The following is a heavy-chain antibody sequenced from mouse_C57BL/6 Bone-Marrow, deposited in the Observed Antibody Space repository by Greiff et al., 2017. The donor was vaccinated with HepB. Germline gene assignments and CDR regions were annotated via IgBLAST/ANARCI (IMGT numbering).Heavy chain of an antibody. CDR3: TRCMGFAY. CDR2: IDPETGGT. V-gene: IGHV1-15*01. Sequence: QVHVKQSGAELVRPGASVTLSCKASGYTFTDYEMHWVKQTPVHGLEWIGAIDPETGGTAYNQKFKGKAILTADKSSSTAYMELRSLTSEDSAVYYCTRCMGFAYWGQGTLVTVSA. CDR1: GYTFTDYE. J-gene: IGHJ3*01.